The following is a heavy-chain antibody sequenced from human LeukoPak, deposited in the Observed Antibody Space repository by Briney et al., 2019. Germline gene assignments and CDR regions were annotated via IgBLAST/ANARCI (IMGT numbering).Heavy chain of an antibody. V-gene: IGHV4-30-4*01. CDR3: ARSLVPAALSAFDI. CDR2: IYYSGST. D-gene: IGHD2-2*01. Sequence: SQTLSLTCTVSGGSISSGDYYWSWIRQPPGKGLEWIGYIYYSGSTYYNPSLKSRVTISVDTSKNQFSLKLSPVTAADTAVYYCARSLVPAALSAFDIWGQGTMVTVSS. CDR1: GGSISSGDYY. J-gene: IGHJ3*02.